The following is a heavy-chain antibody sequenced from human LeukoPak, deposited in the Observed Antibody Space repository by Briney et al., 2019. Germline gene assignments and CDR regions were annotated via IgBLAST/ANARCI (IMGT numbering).Heavy chain of an antibody. CDR2: IMPLFGTA. CDR1: GGTFNNSA. J-gene: IGHJ5*02. D-gene: IGHD4-17*01. V-gene: IGHV1-69*05. Sequence: SVKVSCKTSGGTFNNSAIRWVRQAPGQGLEWLGGIMPLFGTAGYAQKFQGRVTITKDESTRTVYLELTSLTSDGTAVYYCARDVHGDYGSGWFDPWGQGTLVSVSS. CDR3: ARDVHGDYGSGWFDP.